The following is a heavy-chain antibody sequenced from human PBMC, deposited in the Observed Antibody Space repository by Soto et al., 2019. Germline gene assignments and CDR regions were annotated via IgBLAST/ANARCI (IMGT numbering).Heavy chain of an antibody. J-gene: IGHJ4*02. CDR1: GFTFSEAW. Sequence: EVQLVESGGGLVKPGGSLRLSCAASGFTFSEAWMNWVRQAPGKGLEWVGRIKSKAAGGTTDYVAPVKGRFTISRDDSTNTLFFQMNSLKTEDTAVYYCTTDSPVSGGGPLWGQGTLVTVSS. D-gene: IGHD2-8*02. V-gene: IGHV3-15*07. CDR2: IKSKAAGGTT. CDR3: TTDSPVSGGGPL.